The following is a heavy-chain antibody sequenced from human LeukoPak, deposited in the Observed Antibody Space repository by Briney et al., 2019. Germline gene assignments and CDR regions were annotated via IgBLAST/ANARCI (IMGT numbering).Heavy chain of an antibody. CDR3: ARDPDTANPPISDY. Sequence: ASVKVSCKASGYTFTGYYMHWVRQAPGQGLEWMGWINPNSGGTNYAQRFQGRVTMTRDTSISTAYMELSRLRSDDTAVYYCARDPDTANPPISDYWGQGTLVTVSS. D-gene: IGHD5-18*01. J-gene: IGHJ4*02. V-gene: IGHV1-2*02. CDR1: GYTFTGYY. CDR2: INPNSGGT.